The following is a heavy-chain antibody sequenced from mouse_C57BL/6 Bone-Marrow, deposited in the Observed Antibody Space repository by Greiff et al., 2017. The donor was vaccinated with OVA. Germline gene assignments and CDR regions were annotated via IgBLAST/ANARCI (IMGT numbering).Heavy chain of an antibody. CDR1: GYTFTDYY. CDR2: INPNNGGT. CDR3: ARVRWGYYAMDY. J-gene: IGHJ4*01. V-gene: IGHV1-26*01. D-gene: IGHD2-14*01. Sequence: VQLQQSGPELVKPGASVKISCKASGYTFTDYYMNWVKQSHGKSLEWIGDINPNNGGTSYNQKFKGKATLTVDKSSSTAYMELRSLTSEDSAVYYCARVRWGYYAMDYWGQGTSVTVSS.